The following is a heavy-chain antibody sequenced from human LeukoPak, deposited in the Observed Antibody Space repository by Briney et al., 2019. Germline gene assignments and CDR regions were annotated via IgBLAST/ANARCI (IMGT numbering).Heavy chain of an antibody. J-gene: IGHJ3*02. CDR2: IYYFGST. CDR1: GGSTSSGDYY. Sequence: PSQTLSLTCTVSGGSTSSGDYYWSWIRQPPGKGLEWIGYIYYFGSTEYNPSLKSRITISLDTSKNQFSLRLSSVTAADTAVYYCARDRAFDIWGQGTMVTVSS. CDR3: ARDRAFDI. V-gene: IGHV4-30-4*01.